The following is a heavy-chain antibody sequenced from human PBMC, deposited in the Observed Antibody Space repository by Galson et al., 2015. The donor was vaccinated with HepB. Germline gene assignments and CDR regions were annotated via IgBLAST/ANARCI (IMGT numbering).Heavy chain of an antibody. CDR3: ARGFQQLATRGYYYYYGMDV. Sequence: SLRLSCAASGFTFSSYGMHWVRQAPGKGLEWVAVIWYDGSNKYYADSVKGRFTISRDNSKNTLYLQMNSLRAEDTAVYYCARGFQQLATRGYYYYYGMDVWGQGTTVTVSS. CDR1: GFTFSSYG. V-gene: IGHV3-33*01. CDR2: IWYDGSNK. J-gene: IGHJ6*02. D-gene: IGHD6-13*01.